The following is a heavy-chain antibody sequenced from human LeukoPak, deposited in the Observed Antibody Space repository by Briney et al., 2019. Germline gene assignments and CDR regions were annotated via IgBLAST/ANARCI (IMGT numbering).Heavy chain of an antibody. CDR1: ELTFSDYY. CDR2: ISSSGSTT. V-gene: IGHV3-11*01. D-gene: IGHD4-17*01. CDR3: ARRIRAVNQVAQHGDYFWFDP. J-gene: IGHJ5*02. Sequence: KSGGSLRLSCAASELTFSDYYMSWIRQAPGKGLEWIAYISSSGSTTYYADSVKGRFTVSRDNAEKSLYLQMNSLRAEDTAVCYCARRIRAVNQVAQHGDYFWFDPWGQGTLVTVSS.